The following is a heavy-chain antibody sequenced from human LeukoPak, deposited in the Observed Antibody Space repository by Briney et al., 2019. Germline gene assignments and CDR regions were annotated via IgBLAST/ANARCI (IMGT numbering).Heavy chain of an antibody. J-gene: IGHJ3*02. V-gene: IGHV3-43*02. Sequence: GGSLRLSCAASGFTFDDYAIHWVRQAPGKGLEWVSLISGDGGSTYYADSVKGRFTISRDNSKNSLYLQMNGLRAEDTAVYYCARYYYDSSGSQGAFDIWGQGTMVTVSS. D-gene: IGHD3-22*01. CDR1: GFTFDDYA. CDR3: ARYYYDSSGSQGAFDI. CDR2: ISGDGGST.